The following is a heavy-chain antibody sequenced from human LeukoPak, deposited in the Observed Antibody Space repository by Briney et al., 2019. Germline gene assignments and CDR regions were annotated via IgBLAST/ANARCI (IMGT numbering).Heavy chain of an antibody. J-gene: IGHJ6*03. CDR3: ASRSNNYYYYVDV. CDR1: GFTFSDYY. V-gene: IGHV3-11*04. D-gene: IGHD4-11*01. CDR2: ISSSGNTI. Sequence: GGSLRLSCAASGFTFSDYYMNWIRQAPGKGLEWVSYISSSGNTIYYADSVKGRFTISRDNAKNSLYLQMNSLRAEDTAVYYCASRSNNYYYYVDVWGKGTTVTVSS.